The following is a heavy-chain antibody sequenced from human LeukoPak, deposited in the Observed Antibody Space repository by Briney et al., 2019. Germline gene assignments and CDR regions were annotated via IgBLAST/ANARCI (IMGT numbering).Heavy chain of an antibody. CDR2: INHSGST. D-gene: IGHD1-26*01. Sequence: PSETLSLTCTVSGGSISSGSYYWSWIRQPPGKGLEWIGEINHSGSTNYNPSLKSRVTISVDTSKNQFSLKLSSVTAADTAVYYCARERAYGWEPLPRYFDLWGRGTLVTVSS. CDR1: GGSISSGSYY. J-gene: IGHJ2*01. V-gene: IGHV4-39*07. CDR3: ARERAYGWEPLPRYFDL.